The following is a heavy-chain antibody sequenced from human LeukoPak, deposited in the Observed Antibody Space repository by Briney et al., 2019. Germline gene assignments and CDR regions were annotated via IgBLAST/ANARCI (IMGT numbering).Heavy chain of an antibody. D-gene: IGHD2-2*01. CDR1: GGSISSYY. Sequence: SETLSLTCTVSGGSISSYYWSWIRQPPGKGLEWIGYIYYSGSTNYNPSLKSRVTISVDTSKNQFSLKLISVTAADTAVYYCASSDIVVVPAASFDYGGQGTLVTVAS. CDR2: IYYSGST. V-gene: IGHV4-59*01. J-gene: IGHJ4*02. CDR3: ASSDIVVVPAASFDY.